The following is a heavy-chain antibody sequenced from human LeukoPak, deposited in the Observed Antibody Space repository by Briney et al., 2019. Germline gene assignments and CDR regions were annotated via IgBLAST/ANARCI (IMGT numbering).Heavy chain of an antibody. J-gene: IGHJ4*02. D-gene: IGHD1-14*01. CDR2: IYYSGST. CDR3: ARNRVSFDY. CDR1: GGPISSYY. V-gene: IGHV4-59*08. Sequence: PSETLSLTCTVSGGPISSYYWSWIRQPPGKGLEWIGYIYYSGSTNYNPSLKSRVTISVDTSKNQFSLKLSSVTAADTAVYYCARNRVSFDYWGQGTLVTVSS.